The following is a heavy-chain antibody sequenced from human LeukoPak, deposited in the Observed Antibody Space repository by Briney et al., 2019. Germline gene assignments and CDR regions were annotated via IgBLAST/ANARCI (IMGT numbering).Heavy chain of an antibody. Sequence: GGSLRLSCAASGFTFSSYAMSWVRQAPGKGLEWVSAISGSGGSTYYADSVKGRFTISRDNSKNTLYLQMNSLRAEDTAVYYCAKEGNVVVPAALYYYYYGMDVWGQGTTVTVSS. J-gene: IGHJ6*02. CDR1: GFTFSSYA. CDR2: ISGSGGST. CDR3: AKEGNVVVPAALYYYYYGMDV. V-gene: IGHV3-23*01. D-gene: IGHD2-2*01.